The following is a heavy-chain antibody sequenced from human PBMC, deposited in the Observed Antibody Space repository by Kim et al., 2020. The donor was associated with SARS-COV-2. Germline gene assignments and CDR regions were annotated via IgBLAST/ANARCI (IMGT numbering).Heavy chain of an antibody. Sequence: GGSLRLSCAASGFTFSTYAMTWVRQAPGKGLEWVSTVSGSGDTIYYADSVKGRFTISRDNSRNTLYLQMSGLRAEDTAVYYCARNVGFCDKTRCHAGNYYGMDVWGQGTTVAVSS. V-gene: IGHV3-23*01. CDR1: GFTFSTYA. D-gene: IGHD2-2*01. CDR3: ARNVGFCDKTRCHAGNYYGMDV. CDR2: VSGSGDTI. J-gene: IGHJ6*02.